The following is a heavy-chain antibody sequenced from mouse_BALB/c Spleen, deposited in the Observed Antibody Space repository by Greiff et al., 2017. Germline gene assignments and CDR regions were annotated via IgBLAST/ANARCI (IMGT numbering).Heavy chain of an antibody. V-gene: IGHV3-2*02. Sequence: EVKLVESGPGLVKPSQSLSLTCTVTGYSITSDYAWNWIRQFPGNKLEWMGYISYSGSTSYNPSLKSRISITRDTSKNQFFLQLNSVTTEDTATYYCARGKFYYDYDGGYFDVWGAGTTVTVSS. CDR3: ARGKFYYDYDGGYFDV. CDR2: ISYSGST. CDR1: GYSITSDYA. D-gene: IGHD2-4*01. J-gene: IGHJ1*01.